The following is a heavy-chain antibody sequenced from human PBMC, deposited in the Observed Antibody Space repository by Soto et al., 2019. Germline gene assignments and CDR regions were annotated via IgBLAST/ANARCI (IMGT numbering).Heavy chain of an antibody. J-gene: IGHJ4*02. Sequence: QVQLQESGPGLVKPSETLSLTCTVSGGSISSYYWSWIRQPPGKGLEWIGYIYYSGSTNYNPSLKTRVPISVDTSNNHFALKLSSVTAADTAVYYCARRWGAAFDYWGQGTLVTVSS. CDR1: GGSISSYY. CDR3: ARRWGAAFDY. D-gene: IGHD1-26*01. CDR2: IYYSGST. V-gene: IGHV4-59*08.